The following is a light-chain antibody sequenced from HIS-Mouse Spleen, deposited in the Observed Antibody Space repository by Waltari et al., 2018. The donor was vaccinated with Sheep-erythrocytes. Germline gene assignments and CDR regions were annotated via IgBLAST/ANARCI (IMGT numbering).Light chain of an antibody. Sequence: QSALTQPRSVSGSPEQSVTISCTGTSSDVGGYNYFSWYQQHPGKAPKLMSYDVSKRPSGVPDRFSGSKSGNTASLTISGLQAEDEADYYCCSYAGSYNHVFATGTKVTVL. CDR1: SSDVGGYNY. J-gene: IGLJ1*01. CDR2: DVS. CDR3: CSYAGSYNHV. V-gene: IGLV2-11*01.